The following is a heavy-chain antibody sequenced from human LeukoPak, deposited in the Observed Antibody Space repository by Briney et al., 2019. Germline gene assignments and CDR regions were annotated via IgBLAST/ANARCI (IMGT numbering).Heavy chain of an antibody. D-gene: IGHD3-10*01. V-gene: IGHV4-59*08. J-gene: IGHJ4*02. CDR2: IYYSGST. Sequence: SETLSLTCTVSGGSISSYYWSWIRQPPGKGLEWIGYIYYSGSTYYNPSLKSRVTISVDTSKNQFSLKLSSVTAADTAVYYCARTYYYGSGSRYYFDYWGQGTLVTVSS. CDR3: ARTYYYGSGSRYYFDY. CDR1: GGSISSYY.